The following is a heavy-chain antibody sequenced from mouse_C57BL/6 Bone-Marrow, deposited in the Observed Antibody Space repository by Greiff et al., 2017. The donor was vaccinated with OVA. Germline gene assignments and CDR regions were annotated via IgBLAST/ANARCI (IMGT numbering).Heavy chain of an antibody. CDR1: GYTFTDYY. J-gene: IGHJ4*01. V-gene: IGHV1-19*01. D-gene: IGHD2-3*01. Sequence: EVQLQQSGPVLVKPGASVKMSCKASGYTFTDYYMNWVKQSHGKSLEWIGVINPYNGGTSYNQKFKGKATLTVDKSSSTAYIELNSLTSEDSAVYYCARGGWLLRAMDYWGQGTSVTVSS. CDR2: INPYNGGT. CDR3: ARGGWLLRAMDY.